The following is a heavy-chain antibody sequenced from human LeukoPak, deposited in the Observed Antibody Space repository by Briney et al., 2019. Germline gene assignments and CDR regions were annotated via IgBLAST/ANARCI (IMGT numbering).Heavy chain of an antibody. V-gene: IGHV3-23*01. Sequence: GGSLRLSCAASGFTFSSSTMSWVRQAPGKGLEWVSTISGSDSSTHYADSVKGRFTISRDNAKNSVYLQMNSLRAEDTALYYCARGSGSSWYFYFDYWGQGTLVTVSS. CDR1: GFTFSSST. CDR3: ARGSGSSWYFYFDY. J-gene: IGHJ4*02. CDR2: ISGSDSST. D-gene: IGHD6-13*01.